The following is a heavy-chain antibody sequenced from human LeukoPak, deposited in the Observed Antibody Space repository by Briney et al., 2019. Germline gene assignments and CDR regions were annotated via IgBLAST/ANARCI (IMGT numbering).Heavy chain of an antibody. V-gene: IGHV4-39*07. CDR3: AGGSDWPYFYMDV. CDR1: GGSISSSSYC. CDR2: IYYSGST. Sequence: PSETLSLTCTVSGGSISSSSYCWGWIRQPPGRGLEWIGSIYYSGSTYQNPSLKSRVTISVDTSKNQFSLKLSSVTAADTAVYYCAGGSDWPYFYMDVWDKGTTVTVSS. J-gene: IGHJ6*03. D-gene: IGHD2-21*02.